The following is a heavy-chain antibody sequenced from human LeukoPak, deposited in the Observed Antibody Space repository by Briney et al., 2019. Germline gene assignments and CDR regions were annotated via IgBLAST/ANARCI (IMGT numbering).Heavy chain of an antibody. CDR1: GYTFTSYS. V-gene: IGHV1-46*01. J-gene: IGHJ5*02. D-gene: IGHD3-10*01. Sequence: ASVKVSRKASGYTFTSYSIHWVRQAPGQGLEWTGIINPSGASAMYAQKFQGRVTMTRGMSTATVYLDLSSLRFDDTAVYYCARGHGSGSTNWFDPWGQGTLVTVSS. CDR2: INPSGASA. CDR3: ARGHGSGSTNWFDP.